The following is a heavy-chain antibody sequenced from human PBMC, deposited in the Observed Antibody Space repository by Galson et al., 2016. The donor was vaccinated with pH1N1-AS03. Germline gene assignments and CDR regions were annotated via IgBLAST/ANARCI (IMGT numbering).Heavy chain of an antibody. D-gene: IGHD4-23*01. CDR2: IDNGAFNT. CDR3: AKCLFDNYAGYFEY. V-gene: IGHV3-23*05. J-gene: IGHJ4*02. Sequence: SLRLSCAASGFSFSSYAMGWVRQTPGRGLECLSTIDNGAFNTYYKDSLEGRFTISRDNSKNTLYLHMNSLRADDTALYYCAKCLFDNYAGYFEYWGQGILVTVSS. CDR1: GFSFSSYA.